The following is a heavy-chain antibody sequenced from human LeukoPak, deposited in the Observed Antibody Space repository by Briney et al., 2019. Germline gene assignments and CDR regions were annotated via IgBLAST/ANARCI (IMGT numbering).Heavy chain of an antibody. Sequence: GSLKVSCKASGYTFTSYYMHWVRQAPGQGVEWRGIINPSGGSTSYAQKFQGRVTMTRDTSTSTVYMELSSLRSEDTAVYYCARDIKPVTYYDYVWGSPIDYWGQGTLVTVSS. CDR1: GYTFTSYY. CDR2: INPSGGST. V-gene: IGHV1-46*01. J-gene: IGHJ4*02. D-gene: IGHD3-16*01. CDR3: ARDIKPVTYYDYVWGSPIDY.